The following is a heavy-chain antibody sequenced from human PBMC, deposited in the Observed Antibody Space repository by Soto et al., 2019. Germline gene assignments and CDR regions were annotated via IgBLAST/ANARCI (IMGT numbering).Heavy chain of an antibody. J-gene: IGHJ5*02. CDR3: ARASLGAKFDP. CDR1: GGSISSYY. Sequence: SETLSLTCTVSGGSISSYYWSWIRQPPGKGLEWIGYIYYSGSTNYNPSLKSRVTISVDTSKNQFSLKLSSVTAADTAVYYCARASLGAKFDPWGQGTLVTVAS. CDR2: IYYSGST. V-gene: IGHV4-59*01.